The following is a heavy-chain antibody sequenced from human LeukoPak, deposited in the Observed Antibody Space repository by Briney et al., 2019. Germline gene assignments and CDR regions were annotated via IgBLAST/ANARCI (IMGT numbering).Heavy chain of an antibody. CDR2: IYSGGST. CDR1: GLTVSSNY. D-gene: IGHD3-10*01. J-gene: IGHJ4*02. V-gene: IGHV3-66*01. Sequence: GGSLRLSCAASGLTVSSNYLSWVRQAPGKGLEWVSVIYSGGSTYYADSVKGRFTISRDNSENTLYLQMNSLRAEDTAVYYCASRAGVRGPFDYWGQGTLVTVSS. CDR3: ASRAGVRGPFDY.